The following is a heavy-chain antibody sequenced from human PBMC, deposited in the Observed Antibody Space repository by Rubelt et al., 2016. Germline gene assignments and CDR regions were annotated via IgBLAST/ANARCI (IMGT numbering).Heavy chain of an antibody. CDR3: ASSYLGSYLDY. D-gene: IGHD1-26*01. J-gene: IGHJ4*02. Sequence: QVQLQESGPGLVKPSETLSLTCTVSGGSISSYYWSWIRQPPGKGLEWIGYLYYSGSTKYNPSLKHRVNISVDTSKNQFSLKLSSVTAADTAVYYCASSYLGSYLDYWGQGTLVTVSS. CDR2: LYYSGST. V-gene: IGHV4-59*01. CDR1: GGSISSYY.